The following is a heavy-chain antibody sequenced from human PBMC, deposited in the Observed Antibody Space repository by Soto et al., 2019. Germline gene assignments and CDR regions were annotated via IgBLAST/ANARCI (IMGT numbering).Heavy chain of an antibody. CDR3: ARDRAVAGTGYFDY. J-gene: IGHJ4*02. V-gene: IGHV1-69*13. CDR2: IIPIFGTA. D-gene: IGHD6-19*01. CDR1: GGTFSSYA. Sequence: VKVSCKASGGTFSSYAISWVRQAPGQGLEWMGGIIPIFGTANYAQKFQGRVTITADESTSTAYMELSSLRSEDTAVYYCARDRAVAGTGYFDYWGQGTLVTVSS.